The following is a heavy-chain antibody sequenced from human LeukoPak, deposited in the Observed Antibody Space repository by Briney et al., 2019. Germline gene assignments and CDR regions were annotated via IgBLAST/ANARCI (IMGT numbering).Heavy chain of an antibody. D-gene: IGHD1-26*01. V-gene: IGHV1-8*01. CDR2: INPNTANT. Sequence: ASVKVSCKASGYTFTSYDINWVRQAPGQGLELMGWINPNTANTGYAQKFQGRVTITRNTAINTAYMELRSLRSDDTAVYYCFKWELQEWGQGTLVTVSS. J-gene: IGHJ4*02. CDR1: GYTFTSYD. CDR3: FKWELQE.